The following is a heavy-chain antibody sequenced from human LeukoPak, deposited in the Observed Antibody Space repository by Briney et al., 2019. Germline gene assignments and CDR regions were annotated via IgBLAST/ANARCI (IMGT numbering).Heavy chain of an antibody. J-gene: IGHJ4*02. CDR3: ARDGEYSYGYGFDY. D-gene: IGHD5-18*01. Sequence: GGSLRLSCAASGFMFDDYAMSWVRQAPGKGLEWVSVIYSGDRTYYADSVKGRFTISRDTSKNTVYLQMNSLRPEETAVYYCARDGEYSYGYGFDYWGQGTLVTVSS. CDR1: GFMFDDYA. V-gene: IGHV3-66*01. CDR2: IYSGDRT.